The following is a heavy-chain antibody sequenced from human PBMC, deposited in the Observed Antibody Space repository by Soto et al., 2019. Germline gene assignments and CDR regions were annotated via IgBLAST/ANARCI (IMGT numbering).Heavy chain of an antibody. CDR2: ISSSSSYI. Sequence: SGGSLRLSCAASGFTFSSYSMNWVRQAPGKGLEWVSSISSSSSYIYYTDSVKGRFIISRDTAKNTLFLQMNNLRAEDTAVYYCAKETTYETSSYYGMNVWGQGTTVTVSS. CDR1: GFTFSSYS. V-gene: IGHV3-21*01. CDR3: AKETTYETSSYYGMNV. D-gene: IGHD1-1*01. J-gene: IGHJ6*02.